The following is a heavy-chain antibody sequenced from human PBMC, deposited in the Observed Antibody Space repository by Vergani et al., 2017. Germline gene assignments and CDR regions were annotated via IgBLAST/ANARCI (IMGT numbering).Heavy chain of an antibody. D-gene: IGHD5-18*01. CDR3: ASESEYTAMYSVGRYFDY. V-gene: IGHV4-4*07. Sequence: QVQLQESGPGLVKPSETLSLTCTVSGGSISSYYWSWIRQPAGKGLEWIGRIYTSGSTNYNPSLKSRVTISVDTSKNQFSLKLSSVTAADTAVYYCASESEYTAMYSVGRYFDYWGQGTLVTVSS. J-gene: IGHJ4*02. CDR1: GGSISSYY. CDR2: IYTSGST.